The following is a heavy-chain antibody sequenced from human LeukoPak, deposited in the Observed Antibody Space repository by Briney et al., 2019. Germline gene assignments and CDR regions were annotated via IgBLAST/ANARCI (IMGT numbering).Heavy chain of an antibody. CDR1: GFTFSSYE. D-gene: IGHD1-26*01. CDR2: ISSSGSTI. J-gene: IGHJ4*02. CDR3: ARPPYSGSYSYSGSYSYYFDY. V-gene: IGHV3-48*03. Sequence: GGSLRLSCAASGFTFSSYEMNWVRQAPGKGLEWVSYISSSGSTIYYEDSVKGRVTISRDNAKNSLYLQMNSLRAEDTAVYYCARPPYSGSYSYSGSYSYYFDYWGQGTLVTVSS.